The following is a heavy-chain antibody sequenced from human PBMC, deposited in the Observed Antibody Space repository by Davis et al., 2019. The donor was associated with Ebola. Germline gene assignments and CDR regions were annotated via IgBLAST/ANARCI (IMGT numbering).Heavy chain of an antibody. CDR1: GGSISSSSYY. D-gene: IGHD4-17*01. CDR3: ARDSDGDYRNYYYYYGMDV. CDR2: IYYSGST. Sequence: MPSETLSLTCTVSGGSISSSSYYWGWIRQPPGKGLEWIGSIYYSGSTYYNPSLKSRVTISVDTSKNQFSLKLSSVTAADTAVYYCARDSDGDYRNYYYYYGMDVWGQGTTVTVSS. V-gene: IGHV4-39*02. J-gene: IGHJ6*02.